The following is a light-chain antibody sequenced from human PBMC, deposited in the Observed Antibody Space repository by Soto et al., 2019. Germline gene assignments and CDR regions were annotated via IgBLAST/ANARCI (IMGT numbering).Light chain of an antibody. V-gene: IGLV1-40*01. CDR1: SSNIGAGYD. J-gene: IGLJ3*02. CDR3: QSYDSGLSGSWV. CDR2: ANN. Sequence: QSALTQPASVSGAPGQRVAISCTGSSSNIGAGYDVHWYQQLPGTAPKLLIYANNNRPSGVPDRFSGSKSGTSASLAITGLQAEDEAAYYCQSYDSGLSGSWVFGGGTKLTVL.